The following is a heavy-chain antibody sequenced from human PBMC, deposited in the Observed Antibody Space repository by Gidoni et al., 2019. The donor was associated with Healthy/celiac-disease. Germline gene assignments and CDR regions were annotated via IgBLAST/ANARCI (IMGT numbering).Heavy chain of an antibody. V-gene: IGHV4-34*01. CDR2: INHSGST. D-gene: IGHD3-22*01. Sequence: QVQLQQWGAGLLKPSETLSLTGAVYGGSFSGYYWSWIRQPPGKGLEWIGEINHSGSTNYNPSLKSRVTISVDTSKNQFSLKLSSVTAADTAVYYCAREVDYYDSSGYYHDAFDIWGQGTMVTVSS. J-gene: IGHJ3*02. CDR3: AREVDYYDSSGYYHDAFDI. CDR1: GGSFSGYY.